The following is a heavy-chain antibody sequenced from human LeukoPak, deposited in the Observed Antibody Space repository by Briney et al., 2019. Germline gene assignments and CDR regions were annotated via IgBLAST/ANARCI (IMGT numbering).Heavy chain of an antibody. D-gene: IGHD2-21*01. CDR1: GFTFSSYA. CDR2: VSYDGTQK. V-gene: IGHV3-30*01. Sequence: GGSLRLSCAASGFTFSSYAMHWVRQAPGKGLEWGAVVSYDGTQKKYADSVKGRFTISRDNSKNTLYLQMDSLRVEDMAVYYCARSPVATAVNYWFDPWGQGTLVTVSS. J-gene: IGHJ5*02. CDR3: ARSPVATAVNYWFDP.